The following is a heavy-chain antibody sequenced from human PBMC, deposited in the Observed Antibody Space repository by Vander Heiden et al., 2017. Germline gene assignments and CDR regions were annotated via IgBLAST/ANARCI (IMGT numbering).Heavy chain of an antibody. CDR3: VKDTDWSGYS. V-gene: IGHV3-7*01. CDR2: IKPDGSDT. Sequence: MTWVRQAPGKELEWVANIKPDGSDTFYMDSVKGRFTISRDNAKNSLYLQMNSLRAEDTAVYYCVKDTDWSGYSWGQGTLVTVSS. D-gene: IGHD6-25*01. J-gene: IGHJ4*02.